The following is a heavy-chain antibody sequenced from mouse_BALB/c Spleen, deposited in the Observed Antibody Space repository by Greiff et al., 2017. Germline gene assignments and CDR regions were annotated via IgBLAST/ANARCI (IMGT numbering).Heavy chain of an antibody. CDR2: ISSGGSYT. V-gene: IGHV5-9-4*01. CDR3: ASITTAHYYAMDY. Sequence: EVKLVESGGGLVKPGGSLKLSCAASGFTFSSYAMSWVRQSPEKRLEWVAEISSGGSYTYYPDTVTGRFTISRDNAKNTLYLEMSSLRSEDTAMYYCASITTAHYYAMDYWGQGTSVTVSS. D-gene: IGHD1-2*01. CDR1: GFTFSSYA. J-gene: IGHJ4*01.